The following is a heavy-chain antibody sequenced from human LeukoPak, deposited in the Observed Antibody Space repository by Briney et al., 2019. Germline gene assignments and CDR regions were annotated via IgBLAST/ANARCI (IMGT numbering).Heavy chain of an antibody. Sequence: GASVTVSCTASGYTFTDYYIHWVRQGPGQGIEWLGWINPNNSGTKYVKTFQDRVTMTRETNISTEYMEMNRLRSDDTAVFYCTRGRDSSGSLLLTGYWGQGTLVTVSS. D-gene: IGHD3-22*01. CDR2: INPNNSGT. CDR1: GYTFTDYY. V-gene: IGHV1-2*02. J-gene: IGHJ4*02. CDR3: TRGRDSSGSLLLTGY.